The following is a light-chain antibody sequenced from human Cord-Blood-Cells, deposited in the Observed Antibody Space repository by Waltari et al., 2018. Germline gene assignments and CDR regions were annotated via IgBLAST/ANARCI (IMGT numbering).Light chain of an antibody. CDR2: EVS. CDR1: STAVGGYNY. J-gene: IGLJ3*02. V-gene: IGLV2-11*01. Sequence: QSALTQPRSVSASPGQSVTIPCTATSTAVGGYNYVSWYQQHPGKAPKLMIYEVSKRPSGVPDRFSGSKSGNTASLTISGLQAEDEADYYCCSYAGSYTWVFGGGTKLTVL. CDR3: CSYAGSYTWV.